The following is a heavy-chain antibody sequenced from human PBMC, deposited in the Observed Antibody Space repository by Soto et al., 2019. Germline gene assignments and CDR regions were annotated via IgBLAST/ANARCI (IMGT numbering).Heavy chain of an antibody. CDR1: GDSISGGASF. J-gene: IGHJ5*02. V-gene: IGHV4-31*03. CDR3: AKLSCTSSTCYFPGWFDP. Sequence: QVQLQESGPGLVKPSETLSLTCTVSGDSISGGASFWSWIRQPPEKGLEWIANVYYSGSSYYNPSLKSRLTISVDTTKNQFSLQLKSMTAADTAVYYCAKLSCTSSTCYFPGWFDPWGQGTLVTVSS. D-gene: IGHD2-2*01. CDR2: VYYSGSS.